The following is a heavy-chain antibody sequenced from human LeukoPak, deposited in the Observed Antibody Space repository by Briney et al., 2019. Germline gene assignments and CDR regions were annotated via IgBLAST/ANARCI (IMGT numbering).Heavy chain of an antibody. CDR2: ISYDGSNK. J-gene: IGHJ4*02. CDR1: GFTFSSYA. V-gene: IGHV3-30-3*01. D-gene: IGHD4-17*01. Sequence: GGSLRLSCAASGFTFSSYAMTWVRQAPGKGLEWLAVISYDGSNKSYADSVKGRFTISRDNSKNTLYLQMNSLRAEDTAVYYCARDDYGDYGLLDYWGQGTLVTVSS. CDR3: ARDDYGDYGLLDY.